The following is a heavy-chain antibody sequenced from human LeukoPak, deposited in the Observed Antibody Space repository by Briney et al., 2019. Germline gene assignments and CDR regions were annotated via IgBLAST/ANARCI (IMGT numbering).Heavy chain of an antibody. CDR2: ISSSGSTI. CDR1: GFTFSSYE. Sequence: GGSLRLSCAASGFTFSSYEMNWVRQAPGKGLEWVSYISSSGSTIYYADSVKGRFTISRDNPKNSVYLKMNSLRAEATAVYYCARGGTLEYFQYWGQGTLVSVSS. CDR3: ARGGTLEYFQY. J-gene: IGHJ1*01. V-gene: IGHV3-48*03.